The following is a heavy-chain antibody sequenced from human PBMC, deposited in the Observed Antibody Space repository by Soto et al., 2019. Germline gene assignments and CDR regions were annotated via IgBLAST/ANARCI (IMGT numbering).Heavy chain of an antibody. Sequence: GGSLRLSCAASGFTFSSYAMSWVRQAPGKGLEWVSAISGSGGSTYYADSVKGRFTISRDNSKNTLCLQMNSLRAEDTAVYYCASGAVADQAIDYWGQGTLVNVSS. D-gene: IGHD6-19*01. CDR1: GFTFSSYA. J-gene: IGHJ4*02. CDR3: ASGAVADQAIDY. CDR2: ISGSGGST. V-gene: IGHV3-23*01.